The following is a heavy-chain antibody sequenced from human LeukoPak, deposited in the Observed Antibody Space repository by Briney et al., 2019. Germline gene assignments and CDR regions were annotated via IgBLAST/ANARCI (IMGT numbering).Heavy chain of an antibody. J-gene: IGHJ6*02. V-gene: IGHV4-34*01. CDR1: GFTFSSYW. CDR3: ARGRRGNLQQPYYGMDV. Sequence: GSLRLSCAASGFTFSSYWMSWIRQPPEKGLEWIGEINHSGSTNYNPSLKSRVTISVDTSKNQFSLKLSSVTAADTAVYYCARGRRGNLQQPYYGMDVWGQGTTVTVSS. CDR2: INHSGST. D-gene: IGHD6-13*01.